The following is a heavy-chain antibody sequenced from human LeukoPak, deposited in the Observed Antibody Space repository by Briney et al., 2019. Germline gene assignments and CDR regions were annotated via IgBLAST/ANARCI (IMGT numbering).Heavy chain of an antibody. J-gene: IGHJ6*02. CDR2: IMPMPGKT. D-gene: IGHD3-10*01. CDR1: GGIFSSYV. CDR3: ARISMIRGVIPPGMDV. Sequence: GASVKVSCKASGGIFSSYVISWVRQAPGQGLEWMGRIMPMPGKTNYAQKFQGRVTIIADKYTSTAYMELSSLRSEDTAVYYCARISMIRGVIPPGMDVWGQGTTVTVSS. V-gene: IGHV1-69*04.